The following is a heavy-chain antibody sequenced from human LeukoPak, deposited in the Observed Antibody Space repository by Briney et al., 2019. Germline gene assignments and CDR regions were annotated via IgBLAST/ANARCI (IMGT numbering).Heavy chain of an antibody. V-gene: IGHV5-51*01. CDR3: ARRLPRGYSGYDPYYFDY. Sequence: GESSKISCKGSGYSFTSYWIGWVRQMPGKGLEWMGIIYPGDSDTRYSPSFQGQVPISADKSISTAYLQWSCLKASDTAMYYCARRLPRGYSGYDPYYFDYWGQGTLATVSS. J-gene: IGHJ4*02. CDR2: IYPGDSDT. CDR1: GYSFTSYW. D-gene: IGHD5-12*01.